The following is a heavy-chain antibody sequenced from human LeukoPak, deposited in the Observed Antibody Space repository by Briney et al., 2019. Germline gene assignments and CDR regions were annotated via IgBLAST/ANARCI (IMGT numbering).Heavy chain of an antibody. CDR3: ASYCSSTSCPVDY. D-gene: IGHD2-2*01. CDR1: GGSISSSSYY. J-gene: IGHJ4*02. V-gene: IGHV4-39*07. CDR2: IYYSGST. Sequence: SETLSLTCTVSGGSISSSSYYWGWIRQPPGKGLEWIGSIYYSGSTYYNPSLKSRVTISVDRSKNQFSLKLSSVTAADTAVYYCASYCSSTSCPVDYWGQGTLVTVSS.